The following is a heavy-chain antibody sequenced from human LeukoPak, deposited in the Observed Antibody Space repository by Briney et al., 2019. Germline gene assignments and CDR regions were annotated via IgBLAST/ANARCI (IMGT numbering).Heavy chain of an antibody. CDR3: ARGTYSSSWYYYYGMDV. CDR2: IYYSGST. V-gene: IGHV4-61*01. Sequence: IPSETLSLTCTVSGGSVSSGSYYWSWIRQPPGKGLEWIGYIYYSGSTNYNPSLKSRVTISVDTSKNQFSLKLSSVTAADTAVYYCARGTYSSSWYYYYGMDVWGQGTTVTVSS. J-gene: IGHJ6*02. CDR1: GGSVSSGSYY. D-gene: IGHD6-13*01.